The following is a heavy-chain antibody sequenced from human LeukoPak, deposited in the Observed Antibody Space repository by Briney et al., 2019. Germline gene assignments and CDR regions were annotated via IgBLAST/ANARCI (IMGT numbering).Heavy chain of an antibody. D-gene: IGHD5-12*01. V-gene: IGHV1-18*01. CDR3: ARTDIVATMWFMLD. Sequence: EASVKVSCKASGYTFTSHGISWVRQAPGQGLEWMGWISTYNGNTNYAQKLQGRVTMTTDTSTSTAYMELRSLRSDDTAVYYCARTDIVATMWFMLDWGQGTLVTVSS. CDR2: ISTYNGNT. CDR1: GYTFTSHG. J-gene: IGHJ4*02.